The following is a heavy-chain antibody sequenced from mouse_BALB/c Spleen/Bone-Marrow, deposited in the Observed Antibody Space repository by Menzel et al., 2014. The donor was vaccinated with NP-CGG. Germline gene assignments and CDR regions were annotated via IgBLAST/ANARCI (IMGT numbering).Heavy chain of an antibody. V-gene: IGHV1S53*02. CDR2: ISPGDGVI. CDR1: GYTFTDHA. D-gene: IGHD4-1*01. CDR3: KRSLGRFAY. Sequence: QVQLQQSDAELVRPGASVKISCKASGYTFTDHAIHWVKQKPEQGLEWIGYISPGDGVIKYNEKFKGKAILTADKSSSTAYMQLNSLTSEDSAVYFCKRSLGRFAYWGQGALVTVSA. J-gene: IGHJ3*01.